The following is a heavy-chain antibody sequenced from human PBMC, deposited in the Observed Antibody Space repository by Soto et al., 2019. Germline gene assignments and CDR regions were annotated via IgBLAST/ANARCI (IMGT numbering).Heavy chain of an antibody. D-gene: IGHD2-21*01. Sequence: SETLSLTCAVYGGSFSGYYWSWIRQPPGKGLEWIGEINHSGSTNYNPSLKSRVTISVDTSKDQFSLKLSSVTAADTAVYYCARVVVVAYAFDIWGQGTMVTVSS. CDR3: ARVVVVAYAFDI. CDR1: GGSFSGYY. CDR2: INHSGST. V-gene: IGHV4-34*01. J-gene: IGHJ3*02.